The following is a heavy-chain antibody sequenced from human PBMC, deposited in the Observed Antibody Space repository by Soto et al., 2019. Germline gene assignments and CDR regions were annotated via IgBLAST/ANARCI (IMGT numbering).Heavy chain of an antibody. J-gene: IGHJ4*02. CDR2: ISAYNGNT. CDR3: ARGRVQLRGYCSSTSCYEARDFDY. CDR1: GYTFTSYG. V-gene: IGHV1-18*01. D-gene: IGHD2-2*01. Sequence: ASVKGSCKASGYTFTSYGISWVRQAPGQGLEWMGWISAYNGNTNYAQKLQGRVTMTTDTSTSTAYMELRSLRSDDTAVYYCARGRVQLRGYCSSTSCYEARDFDYWGQGTLVTXSS.